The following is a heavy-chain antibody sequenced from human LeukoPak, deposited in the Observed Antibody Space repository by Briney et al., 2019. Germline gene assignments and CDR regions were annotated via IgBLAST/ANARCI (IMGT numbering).Heavy chain of an antibody. CDR1: GYTFTGYY. Sequence: ASVKVSCKASGYTFTGYYMHWVRQAPGQGLEWMGWINPNSGGTNYAQKFQGRVTMTRDTSISTAYMELSRLRSEDTAVYYCARGPSGSWSSRVRYMDVWGKGTTVTVSS. V-gene: IGHV1-2*02. CDR3: ARGPSGSWSSRVRYMDV. J-gene: IGHJ6*03. CDR2: INPNSGGT. D-gene: IGHD6-13*01.